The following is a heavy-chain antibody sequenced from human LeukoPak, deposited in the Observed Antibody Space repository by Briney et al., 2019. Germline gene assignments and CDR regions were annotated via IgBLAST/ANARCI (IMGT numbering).Heavy chain of an antibody. CDR2: INHNGST. CDR1: GGSFSGYY. J-gene: IGHJ5*02. Sequence: SETLSLTCAVYGGSFSGYYWSWIRQSPGKGLEWIGEINHNGSTNYNPSLKSRVTISVDTSKNQFSLKLSSVTAADTAVYYCARGRAAYSSRRFDPWGQGILVTVSS. CDR3: ARGRAAYSSRRFDP. D-gene: IGHD5-18*01. V-gene: IGHV4-34*01.